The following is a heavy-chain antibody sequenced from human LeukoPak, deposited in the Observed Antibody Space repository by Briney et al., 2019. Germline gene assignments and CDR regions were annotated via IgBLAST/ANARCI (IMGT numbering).Heavy chain of an antibody. V-gene: IGHV1-69*04. D-gene: IGHD3-16*01. Sequence: GASVKVSCKTSGGSFSNYAITWVRQAPGQGLEWMGRIIPMRDITNYAQNFQDRVTITADKSTTTVCMSEDMAVYFCARGPYDGTYYFDSWGQGTLVTVSS. J-gene: IGHJ4*02. CDR1: GGSFSNYA. CDR3: ARGPYDGTYYFDS. CDR2: IIPMRDIT.